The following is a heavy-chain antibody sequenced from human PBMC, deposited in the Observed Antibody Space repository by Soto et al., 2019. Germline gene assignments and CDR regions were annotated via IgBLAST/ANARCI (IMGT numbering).Heavy chain of an antibody. V-gene: IGHV3-23*01. CDR2: MSASGGKT. J-gene: IGHJ4*02. Sequence: EVQLLESGGGLIQPGGSLRLSCAASGFTFSNYDMTWVRQAPGKELEWVSVMSASGGKTYYADSVKGRFTISRDNSKNTLYLQMNSLRVEDTAVYYCAKQQVTRSRSLFDHWGQGTLVTVSS. D-gene: IGHD6-13*01. CDR1: GFTFSNYD. CDR3: AKQQVTRSRSLFDH.